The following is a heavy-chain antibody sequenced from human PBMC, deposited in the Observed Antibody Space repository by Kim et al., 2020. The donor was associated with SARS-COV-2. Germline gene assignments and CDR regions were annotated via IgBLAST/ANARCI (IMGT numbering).Heavy chain of an antibody. Sequence: ADSVKGRFTISRDNSKNTLYLQMNNLRAEDTAVYYCAREPRIVAPLTVDYWGQGTLVTVSS. CDR3: AREPRIVAPLTVDY. J-gene: IGHJ4*02. V-gene: IGHV3-66*01. D-gene: IGHD3-9*01.